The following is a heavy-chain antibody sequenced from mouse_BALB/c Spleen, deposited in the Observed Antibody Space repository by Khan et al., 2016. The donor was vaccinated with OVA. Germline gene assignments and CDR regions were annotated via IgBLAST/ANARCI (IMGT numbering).Heavy chain of an antibody. CDR2: IWRGGST. V-gene: IGHV2-2*02. Sequence: VQLQESGPGLVQPSQSLSITCTVSGFSLNHYGVHWVRQSPGKGLEWMGVIWRGGSTAYNAAFISRLSISKDNTKSQVFFKMNSRQTNDKAIYYCAGNDDYDEGLAYWGQGTLVTVSA. D-gene: IGHD2-4*01. CDR1: GFSLNHYG. CDR3: AGNDDYDEGLAY. J-gene: IGHJ3*01.